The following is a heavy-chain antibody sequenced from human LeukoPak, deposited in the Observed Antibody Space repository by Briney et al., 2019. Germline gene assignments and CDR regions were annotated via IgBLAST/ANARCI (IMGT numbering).Heavy chain of an antibody. Sequence: PGRSLRLSCAASGFTFSSYGMHWVRQAPGKGLEWVAVISYDGSNKYYADSVKGRLTISRDNSKNTLYLQMNSLRAEDTAVYYCAKDRSGAMAGHYYYYGMDVWGQGTTVTVSS. CDR3: AKDRSGAMAGHYYYYGMDV. D-gene: IGHD6-19*01. CDR1: GFTFSSYG. J-gene: IGHJ6*02. CDR2: ISYDGSNK. V-gene: IGHV3-30*18.